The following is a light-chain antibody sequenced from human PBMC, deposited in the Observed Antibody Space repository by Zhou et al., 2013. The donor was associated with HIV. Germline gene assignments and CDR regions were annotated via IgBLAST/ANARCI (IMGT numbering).Light chain of an antibody. Sequence: DIVMTQTPLSLSVTPGQPASVSCKSSQSLLHSDGKTYLYWYLQKPGQSPQLLIYGASNRFSGVPDRFSGSVSGTDFTLKISRVEAEDVGVYYCMQSIQIPVTFGGGT. CDR1: QSLLHSDGKTY. J-gene: IGKJ4*01. CDR3: MQSIQIPVT. V-gene: IGKV2D-29*02. CDR2: GAS.